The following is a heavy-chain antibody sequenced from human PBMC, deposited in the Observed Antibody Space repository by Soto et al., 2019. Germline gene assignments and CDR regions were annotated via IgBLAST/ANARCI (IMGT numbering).Heavy chain of an antibody. CDR3: ARVSSTSSVDY. Sequence: SETLSLTCAVYGGSFSGYYWSWIRQPPGKGLEWIGEINHSGSTNYNPSLKSRVTISVDTSKNQFSLKLSSVTAADTAVYYCARVSSTSSVDYWGQGTLVTVSS. D-gene: IGHD2-2*01. CDR2: INHSGST. J-gene: IGHJ4*02. CDR1: GGSFSGYY. V-gene: IGHV4-34*01.